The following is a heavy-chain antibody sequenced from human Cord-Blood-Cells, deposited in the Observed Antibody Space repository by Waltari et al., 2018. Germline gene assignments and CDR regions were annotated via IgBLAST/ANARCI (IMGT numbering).Heavy chain of an antibody. Sequence: QVPVQESGLGLVKPSETLSLPCTVSGHSISSGYHWGWIRRPPGKGLEWIGNIYHSGSTYYNPALKSRVTISLDTSKNQFSLKLSSVTAADTAVYYCARDVDTAMATRLYYYYGMDVWGQGTTVTVSS. CDR2: IYHSGST. CDR3: ARDVDTAMATRLYYYYGMDV. V-gene: IGHV4-38-2*02. CDR1: GHSISSGYH. J-gene: IGHJ6*02. D-gene: IGHD5-18*01.